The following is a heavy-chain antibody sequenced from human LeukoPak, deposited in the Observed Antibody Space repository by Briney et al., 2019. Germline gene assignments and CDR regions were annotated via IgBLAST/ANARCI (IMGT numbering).Heavy chain of an antibody. CDR1: GGSISSYY. D-gene: IGHD3-10*01. V-gene: IGHV4-59*01. J-gene: IGHJ6*02. CDR2: IYYSGST. Sequence: SETLSLTCTGSGGSISSYYWSWIRQPPGKGLEWIGYIYYSGSTNYNPSLKSRVTISVDTSKNQFSLKLSSVTAADTAVYYCARDGGSGPDYGMDVWGQGTTVTVSS. CDR3: ARDGGSGPDYGMDV.